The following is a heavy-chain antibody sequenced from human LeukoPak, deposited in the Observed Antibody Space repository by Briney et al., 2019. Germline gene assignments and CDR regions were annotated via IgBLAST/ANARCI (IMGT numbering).Heavy chain of an antibody. J-gene: IGHJ6*03. D-gene: IGHD2-15*01. CDR2: IYYSGST. CDR1: GGSISSISYY. CDR3: ARVVIRDSSGGSHYYYMDV. V-gene: IGHV4-39*07. Sequence: PSETLSLTCTVSGGSISSISYYWGWIRQPPGKGLEWIGSIYYSGSTYDNPSLKSRVTMSVDTSKNQFSLKLSSVTAADRAVYYCARVVIRDSSGGSHYYYMDVWGKGTTVIVSS.